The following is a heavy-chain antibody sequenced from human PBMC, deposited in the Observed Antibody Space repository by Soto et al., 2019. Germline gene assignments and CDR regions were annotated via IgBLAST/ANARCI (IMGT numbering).Heavy chain of an antibody. CDR3: AKDKGFYY. Sequence: QVQLVESGGGVVQPGRSLRLSCAASGFTFSSYGMHWVRQAPGKGLEWVAVISYDGSNKYYADSVKGRFTISRDNSKNTLYMKMNSLRAEDTAVYYCAKDKGFYYWGQGTLVTVSS. J-gene: IGHJ4*02. CDR1: GFTFSSYG. V-gene: IGHV3-30*18. CDR2: ISYDGSNK.